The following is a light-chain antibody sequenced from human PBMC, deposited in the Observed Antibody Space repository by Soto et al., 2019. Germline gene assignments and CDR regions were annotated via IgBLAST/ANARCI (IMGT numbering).Light chain of an antibody. J-gene: IGKJ1*01. CDR3: QQYNTFWT. Sequence: DTQMTQCPSTLSASVGDRVTITFRASQSISTWLAWYQQKPGKAPKLLIYDVSTLESGVPSRFSGSGSGTEFTLTISSLQPDDSATYYCQQYNTFWTFGQGTKVDIK. CDR2: DVS. CDR1: QSISTW. V-gene: IGKV1-5*01.